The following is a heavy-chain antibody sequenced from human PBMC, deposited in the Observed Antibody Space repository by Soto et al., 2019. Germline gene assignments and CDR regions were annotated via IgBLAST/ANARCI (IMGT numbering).Heavy chain of an antibody. D-gene: IGHD7-27*01. J-gene: IGHJ4*02. CDR3: ARESNAHFDY. CDR1: GFTFSSYS. CDR2: ITSSSSYI. V-gene: IGHV3-21*01. Sequence: GGSLRLSCAASGFTFSSYSMNWVRQAPGRGLEWVSSITSSSSYIYYADSLKGRFTISRDNTKNSLYLQMNSLRAEDTAVYYCARESNAHFDYWGQGTMVTVSS.